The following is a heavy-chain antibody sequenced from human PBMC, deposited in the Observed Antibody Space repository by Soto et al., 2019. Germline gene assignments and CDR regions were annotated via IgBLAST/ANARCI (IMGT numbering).Heavy chain of an antibody. D-gene: IGHD3-3*01. CDR2: INAYNGNT. CDR3: ARLDLGFWCDYRPLEY. Sequence: QVQLVQSGAEVKKPGASVKVSCKASGYTFTSYGISWVRQAPGQGLEWMGWINAYNGNTNYAQKLQGTVTMSTYTPASIACMELRSLRSDDTGVYYCARLDLGFWCDYRPLEYCGQGTLVTVSS. V-gene: IGHV1-18*01. CDR1: GYTFTSYG. J-gene: IGHJ4*02.